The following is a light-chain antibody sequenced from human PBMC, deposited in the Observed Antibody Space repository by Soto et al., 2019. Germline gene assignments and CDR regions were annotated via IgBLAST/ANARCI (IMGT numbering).Light chain of an antibody. CDR3: QQYGSSPRT. V-gene: IGKV3-20*01. CDR2: GAS. CDR1: KSVSSTY. J-gene: IGKJ1*01. Sequence: EIVLTQSPGTLSLSPGERATLSCRASKSVSSTYLAWYQKKPGQAPRLLIYGASSRATGIPDRFSGSGSGTDFTLTISRLEPEDFAVYYCQQYGSSPRTFGQGTKVEI.